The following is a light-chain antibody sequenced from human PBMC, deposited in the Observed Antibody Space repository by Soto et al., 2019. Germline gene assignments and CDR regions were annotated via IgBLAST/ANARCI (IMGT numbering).Light chain of an antibody. CDR1: QSGSSN. V-gene: IGKV3-15*01. Sequence: ETLLPHSPDTLSVSPGETATLSSRASQSGSSNLAWYQQKPGQAPRLLIYGASTRATGIPARFSGSGSGTEFTLTISSLQSEDFAVYYCQQRTNWPPGPFGQGTRLEIK. J-gene: IGKJ5*01. CDR2: GAS. CDR3: QQRTNWPPGP.